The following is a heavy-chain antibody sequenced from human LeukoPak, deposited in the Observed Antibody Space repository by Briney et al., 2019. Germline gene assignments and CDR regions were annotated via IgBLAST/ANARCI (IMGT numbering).Heavy chain of an antibody. CDR3: ARATSYSNYGMDV. CDR2: INSDGSST. J-gene: IGHJ6*02. CDR1: GFTFSKHW. V-gene: IGHV3-74*01. D-gene: IGHD4-11*01. Sequence: GGSLRLSCAASGFTFSKHWMHWVRQVPWKGLLWVSRINSDGSSTRYADSVKGRFTISRDNAKNTLHLQMNSLRAEDTAVHYCARATSYSNYGMDVWGQGTTVTVSS.